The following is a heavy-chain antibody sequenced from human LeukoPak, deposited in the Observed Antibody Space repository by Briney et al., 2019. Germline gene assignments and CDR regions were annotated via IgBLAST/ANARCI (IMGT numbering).Heavy chain of an antibody. J-gene: IGHJ4*02. CDR2: FDPEDGET. Sequence: RASVKVSCKVSGYTLTELSMHWVRQAPGKGLEWMGGFDPEDGETIYAQKFQGRVTMTEDTSTSTAYMELRSLRSDDAAVYYCARERIAVAGMESDCWGQGTLVTVSS. D-gene: IGHD6-19*01. CDR3: ARERIAVAGMESDC. V-gene: IGHV1-24*01. CDR1: GYTLTELS.